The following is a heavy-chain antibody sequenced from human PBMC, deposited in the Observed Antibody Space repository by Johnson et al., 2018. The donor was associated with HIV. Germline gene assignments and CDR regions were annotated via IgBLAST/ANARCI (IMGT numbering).Heavy chain of an antibody. CDR3: ARGSGVGAFDI. CDR1: GFTFSDYY. CDR2: ISSSGSTI. Sequence: QVQLVESGGGLVKPGGSLRLSCAASGFTFSDYYMGWIRQTPGKGLEWISYISSSGSTIYYADSVKGRFTSSRDNSKNSLYLQMSSLRVEDTAVYYCARGSGVGAFDIWGQGTMVTVSS. D-gene: IGHD7-27*01. J-gene: IGHJ3*02. V-gene: IGHV3-11*04.